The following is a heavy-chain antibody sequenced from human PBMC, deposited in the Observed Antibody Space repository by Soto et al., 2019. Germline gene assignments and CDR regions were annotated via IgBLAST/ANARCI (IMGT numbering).Heavy chain of an antibody. CDR3: AKNQGVELVPLATVDWFDP. CDR2: ISGSGFKK. Sequence: XVSLQLSCAASGFIFENFGMSWVRQAPGKGLEWISSISGSGFKKYYADSVKGRFTISRDNSKSTVYLELNNLSAEDTAVYHCAKNQGVELVPLATVDWFDPWGQGSVVTVSS. CDR1: GFIFENFG. D-gene: IGHD1-26*01. J-gene: IGHJ5*02. V-gene: IGHV3-23*01.